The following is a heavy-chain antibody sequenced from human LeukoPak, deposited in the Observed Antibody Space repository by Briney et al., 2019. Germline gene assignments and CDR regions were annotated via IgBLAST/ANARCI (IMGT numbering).Heavy chain of an antibody. CDR1: GFTFSSYW. V-gene: IGHV3-74*01. CDR3: ARDRGLTFDY. CDR2: INSAASST. Sequence: PGGSLRLSCAASGFTFSSYWMHWARQAPGKGLVWVSHINSAASSTTYTDSVKGRFTISRDNAKNTLYLQMNSLRAEDTAVYYCARDRGLTFDYWGQGTLVTVSS. J-gene: IGHJ4*02. D-gene: IGHD3-9*01.